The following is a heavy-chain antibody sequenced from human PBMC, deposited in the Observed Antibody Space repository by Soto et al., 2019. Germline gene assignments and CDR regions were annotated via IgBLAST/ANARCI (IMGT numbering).Heavy chain of an antibody. J-gene: IGHJ4*02. CDR3: ARLRGTWYYFDY. CDR1: GGSISSSSYY. CDR2: IYYSGST. V-gene: IGHV4-39*01. Sequence: QLQLQESGPGLVKPSETLSLTCTVSGGSISSSSYYWGWIRQPPGKGLEWIGSIYYSGSTYYNPSLKSRVTISVDTSKNQFSLKLSSVTAADTAVYYCARLRGTWYYFDYWGQGTLVTVSS. D-gene: IGHD1-1*01.